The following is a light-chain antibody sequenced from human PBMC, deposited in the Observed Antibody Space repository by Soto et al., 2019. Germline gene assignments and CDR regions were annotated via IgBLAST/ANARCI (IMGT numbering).Light chain of an antibody. CDR3: SLYSSNGSLI. CDR1: TTDIDNYDS. CDR2: DVN. V-gene: IGLV2-18*01. Sequence: QSVLTQPPSVSGSPGQSVTISCTATTTDIDNYDSVSWYQQAPGTAPKLIIYDVNNRPAGAPDRFSGSTSRNTASLTISGLQAEDATDYFCSLYSSNGSLIFGPGTTVTVL. J-gene: IGLJ1*01.